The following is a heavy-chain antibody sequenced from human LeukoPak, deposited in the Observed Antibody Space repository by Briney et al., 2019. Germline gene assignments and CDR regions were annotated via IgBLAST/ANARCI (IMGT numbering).Heavy chain of an antibody. J-gene: IGHJ5*02. CDR3: ARVNIVVPVAAPSNCFDP. CDR1: GYTFTGYY. V-gene: IGHV1-2*02. CDR2: INPYSGDT. Sequence: ASVKVSCKASGYTFTGYYINWVRQAPGQGLEWMGWINPYSGDTNYAQRFQGRVTMTRDTSISTAYMELSSLRSDETAVYYCARVNIVVPVAAPSNCFDPWGQGTLVIVSS. D-gene: IGHD2-15*01.